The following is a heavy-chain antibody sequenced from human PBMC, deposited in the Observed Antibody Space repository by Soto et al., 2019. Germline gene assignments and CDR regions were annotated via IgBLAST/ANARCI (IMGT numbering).Heavy chain of an antibody. Sequence: PGWSPRLSCAASGFTFSGSAMPWFRQASGKGLEWVGRIRSKANSYATAYAASVKGRFTISRDDSKNTAYLQMNSLKTEDTAVYYCTRHVSNYDFWSVSPPRYGMDVWGQGTTVTVSS. D-gene: IGHD3-3*01. CDR2: IRSKANSYAT. CDR1: GFTFSGSA. V-gene: IGHV3-73*01. J-gene: IGHJ6*02. CDR3: TRHVSNYDFWSVSPPRYGMDV.